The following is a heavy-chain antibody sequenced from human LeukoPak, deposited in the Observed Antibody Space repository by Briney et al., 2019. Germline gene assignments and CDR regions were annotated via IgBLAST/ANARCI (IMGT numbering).Heavy chain of an antibody. Sequence: GGSLRLSCAASGFTFSSYWMSRVRQAPGKGLEWGSAISGSGGSTYYADSVKGRFTISRDNSKNTLYLQMNSLRAEDTAVYYCAKALRGCSSTSCYTSAFDIWGQGTMVTVSS. D-gene: IGHD2-2*02. CDR2: ISGSGGST. CDR1: GFTFSSYW. J-gene: IGHJ3*02. CDR3: AKALRGCSSTSCYTSAFDI. V-gene: IGHV3-23*01.